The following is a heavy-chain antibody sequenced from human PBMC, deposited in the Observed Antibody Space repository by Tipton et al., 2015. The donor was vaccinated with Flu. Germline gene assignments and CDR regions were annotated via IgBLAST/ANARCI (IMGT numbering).Heavy chain of an antibody. J-gene: IGHJ4*02. CDR1: GFTFSSYG. V-gene: IGHV3-30*18. Sequence: SLRLSCAASGFTFSSYGMHWVRQAPGKGLEWVAVISYDGSNKYYADSVKGRFTISRDNSKNTLYLQMNSLRAEDTAVYYCAKDRDDFWSGYRVLDYWGQGTLVTVSS. D-gene: IGHD3-3*01. CDR2: ISYDGSNK. CDR3: AKDRDDFWSGYRVLDY.